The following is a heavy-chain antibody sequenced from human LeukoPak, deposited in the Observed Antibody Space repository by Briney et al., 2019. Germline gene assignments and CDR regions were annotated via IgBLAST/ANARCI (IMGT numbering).Heavy chain of an antibody. CDR2: IYSGGST. J-gene: IGHJ4*02. Sequence: PGGSLRLSCAASGFTVSSNYMSWVRQAPGRGLEWVSIIYSGGSTYYADSMKGRFTVSRDNSKNTPYLQMNSLRAEDTAVFYCARVAREYHFDYWGQGTLVTVSS. CDR1: GFTVSSNY. D-gene: IGHD6-6*01. CDR3: ARVAREYHFDY. V-gene: IGHV3-66*01.